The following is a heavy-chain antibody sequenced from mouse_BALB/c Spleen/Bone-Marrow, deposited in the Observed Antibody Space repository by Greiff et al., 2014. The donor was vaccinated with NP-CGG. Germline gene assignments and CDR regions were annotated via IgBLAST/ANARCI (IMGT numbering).Heavy chain of an antibody. V-gene: IGHV1-4*01. D-gene: IGHD2-4*01. Sequence: QVQLQQSGAELARPGASVKMSCKASGYSFTSYTMHCVKQRPGQGLEWIGYINPSSGYTNYNQKFKDKATLTADKSSSTAYMQLSSLTSEDSAVYYCARGWDYEGYFDYWGQGTTLTVSS. CDR2: INPSSGYT. J-gene: IGHJ2*01. CDR3: ARGWDYEGYFDY. CDR1: GYSFTSYT.